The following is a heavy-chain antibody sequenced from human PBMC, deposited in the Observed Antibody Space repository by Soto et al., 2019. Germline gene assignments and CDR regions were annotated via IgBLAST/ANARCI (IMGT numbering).Heavy chain of an antibody. CDR1: GYTFTSYG. CDR3: ARVPGRGCTNGVCYTYYYYGMDV. Sequence: QVQLVQSGAEVKKPGASVKVSCKASGYTFTSYGISWVRQAPGQGLEWMGWISAYNGNTNYAQKLQDRVTMTTDTSTSTAYMELRSLRSDDTAVYYCARVPGRGCTNGVCYTYYYYGMDVWGQGTTVTVSS. D-gene: IGHD2-8*01. V-gene: IGHV1-18*04. J-gene: IGHJ6*02. CDR2: ISAYNGNT.